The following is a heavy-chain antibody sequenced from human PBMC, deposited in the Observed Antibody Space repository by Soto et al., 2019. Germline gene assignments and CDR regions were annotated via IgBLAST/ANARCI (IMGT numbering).Heavy chain of an antibody. Sequence: QVHVVESGGGVVQPGRTLRLSCVTSGFIFNSCDMHWVRQAPGKGLEWVAVVSFDGNKQYYVDSVKGRFTVSRDNSKNTVYLQMESVRPDDTAVYDCANAVAAQHGYDFCFDHWGQGTLVTVSS. CDR1: GFIFNSCD. V-gene: IGHV3-30*18. J-gene: IGHJ4*02. CDR3: ANAVAAQHGYDFCFDH. D-gene: IGHD1-1*01. CDR2: VSFDGNKQ.